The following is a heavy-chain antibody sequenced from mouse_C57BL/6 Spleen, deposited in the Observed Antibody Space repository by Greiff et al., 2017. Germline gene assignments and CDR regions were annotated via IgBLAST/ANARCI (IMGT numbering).Heavy chain of an antibody. Sequence: VQLQQSGPELVKPGASVKMSCKASGYTFTDYNMHWVKQSHGKSLEWIGYINPNNGGTSYNQKFKGKATLTVNKSSSTAYMELRSLTSEDSAVYYCARSEGSSPYAMDYWGQGTSVTVSS. CDR3: ARSEGSSPYAMDY. CDR1: GYTFTDYN. J-gene: IGHJ4*01. D-gene: IGHD1-1*01. CDR2: INPNNGGT. V-gene: IGHV1-22*01.